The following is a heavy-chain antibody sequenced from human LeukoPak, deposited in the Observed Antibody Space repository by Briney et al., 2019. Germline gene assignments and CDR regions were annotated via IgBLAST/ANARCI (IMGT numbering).Heavy chain of an antibody. D-gene: IGHD4-17*01. CDR1: GYTFTAYY. V-gene: IGHV1-2*02. CDR2: INPNSGGT. J-gene: IGHJ4*02. Sequence: ASVKVSCKTSGYTFTAYYMHWVRQAPGQGLEWMGWINPNSGGTNYAQKFQGRVTMTRDTSISTAYMELSRLRSDDTAVYYCARVSTTVTTIDYWGQGTLVTVSS. CDR3: ARVSTTVTTIDY.